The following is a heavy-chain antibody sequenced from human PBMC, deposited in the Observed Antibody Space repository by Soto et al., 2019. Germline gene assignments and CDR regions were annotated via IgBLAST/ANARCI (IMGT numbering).Heavy chain of an antibody. CDR2: ISWNSGSI. CDR1: GFTFDDYA. J-gene: IGHJ4*02. Sequence: GGSLRLSCAASGFTFDDYAMHWVRQAPGKGLEWVSGISWNSGSIGYADSVKGRFTISRDNAKNSLYLQMNSLRAEDTASYYCAKDGPTQTYWGQGTLVTVSS. CDR3: AKDGPTQTY. V-gene: IGHV3-9*01.